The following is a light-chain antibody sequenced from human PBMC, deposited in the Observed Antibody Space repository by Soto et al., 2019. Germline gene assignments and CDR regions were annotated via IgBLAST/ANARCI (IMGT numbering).Light chain of an antibody. CDR3: CSYAGSSVWV. J-gene: IGLJ3*02. CDR1: SSDVGGYKY. CDR2: DVS. V-gene: IGLV2-11*01. Sequence: QSALTQPRSVSGSPGQSVIISGTGTSSDVGGYKYVSWYQQHPGKAPKLVIYDVSERPSGVPDRFSGSKSGNTASLTISGLQAEDEADYHCCSYAGSSVWVFGGGTKVTVL.